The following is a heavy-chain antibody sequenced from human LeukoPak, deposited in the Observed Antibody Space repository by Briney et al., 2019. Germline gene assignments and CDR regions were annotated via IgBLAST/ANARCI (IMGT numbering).Heavy chain of an antibody. Sequence: SVKVSCKASGGTFSSYAICWVRQAPGLGLEWMGGTIPSFCTANYAQKFQGRVTITADESTSTAYMELSSLRSEDTAVYYCARDENESLTGTRVPGYWGQGTLVTVSS. J-gene: IGHJ4*02. CDR3: ARDENESLTGTRVPGY. D-gene: IGHD1-7*01. CDR1: GGTFSSYA. CDR2: TIPSFCTA. V-gene: IGHV1-69*13.